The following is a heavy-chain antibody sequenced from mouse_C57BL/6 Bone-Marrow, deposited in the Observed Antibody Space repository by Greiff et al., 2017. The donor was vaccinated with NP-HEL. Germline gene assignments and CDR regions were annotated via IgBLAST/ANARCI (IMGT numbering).Heavy chain of an antibody. J-gene: IGHJ1*03. D-gene: IGHD2-4*01. CDR3: ARDGGLRRLRYFDV. CDR2: INYDGSST. V-gene: IGHV5-16*01. CDR1: GFTFSDYY. Sequence: EVKLMESAGGLVQPGSSMKLSCTASGFTFSDYYMAWVRQVPEKGLEWVANINYDGSSTYYLDSLKSRFIISRDNAKNILYLQMSSLKSEDTATDYCARDGGLRRLRYFDVWGTGTTVTVSS.